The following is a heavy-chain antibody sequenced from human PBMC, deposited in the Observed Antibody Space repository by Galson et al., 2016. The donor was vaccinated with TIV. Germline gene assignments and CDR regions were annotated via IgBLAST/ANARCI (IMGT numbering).Heavy chain of an antibody. CDR3: ARDGGERVDTAMVTFESPINYIYHYGMDV. J-gene: IGHJ6*02. CDR1: GFTFSSYA. V-gene: IGHV3-64*01. D-gene: IGHD5-18*01. CDR2: ISTNGGRT. Sequence: SLRLSCAASGFTFSSYAMHWVRQAPGKGLEYVSTISTNGGRTYYANSVKGRFTISRDNSKDTLHLQMGSLRAEDMGVYYCARDGGERVDTAMVTFESPINYIYHYGMDVWGQGTTVTVSS.